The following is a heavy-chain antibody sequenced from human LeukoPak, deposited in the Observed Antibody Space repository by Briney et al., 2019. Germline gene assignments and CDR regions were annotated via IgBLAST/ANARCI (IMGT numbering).Heavy chain of an antibody. CDR2: IKQDGSEK. Sequence: RPGGSLRLSCAASGLTFSKYSMTWVRQAPGKGLEWVANIKQDGSEKYYVASVKGRFTISRDNAKNSLDLQMNSLRVEDTAVYYCVRERYFDWLNFDYWGQGILVTVST. CDR1: GLTFSKYS. V-gene: IGHV3-7*01. CDR3: VRERYFDWLNFDY. J-gene: IGHJ4*02. D-gene: IGHD3-9*01.